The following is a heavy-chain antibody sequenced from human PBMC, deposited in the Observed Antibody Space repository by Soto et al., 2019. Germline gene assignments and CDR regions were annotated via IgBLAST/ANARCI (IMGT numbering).Heavy chain of an antibody. CDR1: GFTFSSYS. V-gene: IGHV3-21*01. CDR2: ISSSSSYI. D-gene: IGHD4-17*01. J-gene: IGHJ3*02. Sequence: PGGSLRLSCAASGFTFSSYSMNWVRQAPGKGLEWVSSISSSSSYIYYADSVKGRFTISRDNAKNSLYLQMSSLRAEDTAVYYCARDLGRLRGNHDAFDIWGQGTMVTVSS. CDR3: ARDLGRLRGNHDAFDI.